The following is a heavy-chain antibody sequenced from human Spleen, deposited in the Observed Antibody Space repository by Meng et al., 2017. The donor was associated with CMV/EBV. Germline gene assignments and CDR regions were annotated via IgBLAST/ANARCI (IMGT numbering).Heavy chain of an antibody. CDR2: IRYDGITT. V-gene: IGHV3-30*02. J-gene: IGHJ4*02. Sequence: GRSLRLSCAASGFTFSSYGMHWVRQAPGKGLEWVTFIRYDGITTNYLDSVKGRFTISRDNSKNTLYLQMNSLRAEDTAVYYCAKDQDHDSTGYYYLDNWGQGTLVTVSS. D-gene: IGHD3-22*01. CDR1: GFTFSSYG. CDR3: AKDQDHDSTGYYYLDN.